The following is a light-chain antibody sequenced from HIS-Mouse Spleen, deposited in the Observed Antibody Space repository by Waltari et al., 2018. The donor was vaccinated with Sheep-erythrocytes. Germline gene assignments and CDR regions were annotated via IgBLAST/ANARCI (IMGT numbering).Light chain of an antibody. CDR1: ALPKKY. Sequence: SYELTQPPSVSVSPGQTANITCSGDALPKKYAYWYQQKSGQAPVLVIYEDSKRPSGIPERFSGSTSGTMATLTISGAQVEDEADYYCYSTDSSGNHWVFGGGTKLTVL. CDR3: YSTDSSGNHWV. V-gene: IGLV3-10*01. CDR2: EDS. J-gene: IGLJ3*02.